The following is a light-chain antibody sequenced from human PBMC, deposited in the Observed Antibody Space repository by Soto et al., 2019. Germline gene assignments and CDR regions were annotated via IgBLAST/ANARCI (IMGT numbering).Light chain of an antibody. V-gene: IGKV3-15*01. J-gene: IGKJ5*01. CDR2: DSS. CDR3: QQYNNWPIT. CDR1: QSISTD. Sequence: EIVITQSPATLSVSPGERATRSCGASQSISTDLAWYQQKPGQAPRLLMYDSSTRATGIPARFSGSGSGTDFTLTISSPQSEDFAVYYCQQYNNWPITFGQGTRLEIK.